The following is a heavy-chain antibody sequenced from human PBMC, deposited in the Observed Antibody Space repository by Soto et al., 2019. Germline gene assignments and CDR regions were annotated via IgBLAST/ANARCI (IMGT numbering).Heavy chain of an antibody. CDR2: IYPGDPDT. J-gene: IGHJ6*02. V-gene: IGHV5-51*03. CDR3: ARHTMAGRWDNSMEV. D-gene: IGHD3-10*01. Sequence: EVQLVQSGAEVKKPGESLKISCKGSGYSFTSYWIGWVRQMPGKGLECMGVIYPGDPDTRYSPSFQGQGTISAAKSIRPAYLHGSLAKTPATAMYCCARHTMAGRWDNSMEVWSHAAAATVSS. CDR1: GYSFTSYW.